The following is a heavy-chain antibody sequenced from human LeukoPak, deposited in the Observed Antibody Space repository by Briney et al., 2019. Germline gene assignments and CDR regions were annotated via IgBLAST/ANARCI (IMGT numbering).Heavy chain of an antibody. V-gene: IGHV3-11*01. D-gene: IGHD6-13*01. CDR3: AGGYSSSWFPNFDY. CDR2: ISISGSNI. J-gene: IGHJ4*02. CDR1: GFTFSDYY. Sequence: GGSLRLSCAASGFTFSDYYMSWIRQAPGKGLEWVSYISISGSNIYYADSVKGRFTISRDNAKKSLYLQMNSLRAEDTAVYYCAGGYSSSWFPNFDYWGQGTLVTVSS.